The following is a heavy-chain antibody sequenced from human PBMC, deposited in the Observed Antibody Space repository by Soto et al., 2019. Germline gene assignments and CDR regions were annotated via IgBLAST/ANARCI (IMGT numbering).Heavy chain of an antibody. D-gene: IGHD2-21*02. Sequence: QVRLQQWGAGLLKPSETLSLPCAVYGGSLGGDYWTWIRQAPGKGLEWIGEINHSGTINFDPSLRSRPIISLDTSKKEFSLKLSSVTDAETATYYSARADRTLVTSYSLDVWGQGTTVTVSS. J-gene: IGHJ6*02. V-gene: IGHV4-34*01. CDR2: INHSGTI. CDR1: GGSLGGDY. CDR3: ARADRTLVTSYSLDV.